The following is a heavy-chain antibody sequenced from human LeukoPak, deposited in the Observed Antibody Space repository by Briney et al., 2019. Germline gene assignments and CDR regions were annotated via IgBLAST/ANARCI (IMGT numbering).Heavy chain of an antibody. V-gene: IGHV1-8*01. CDR1: GYTFTSYD. CDR2: MNPNSGVT. CDR3: VRGRDYYYGLDV. Sequence: ASVKVSRKTSGYTFTSYDINWVRQAPGQGLEYMGWMNPNSGVTTNAKKFQGRVSMTRDTSTTTAYMEVRGLRSDDTAEYYCVRGRDYYYGLDVWGQGTTVIVSS. J-gene: IGHJ6*02.